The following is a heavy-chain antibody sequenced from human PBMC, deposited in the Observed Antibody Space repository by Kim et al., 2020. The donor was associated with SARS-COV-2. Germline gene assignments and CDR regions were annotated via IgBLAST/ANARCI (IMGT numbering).Heavy chain of an antibody. V-gene: IGHV1-3*01. CDR1: GYTFTSYA. J-gene: IGHJ4*02. CDR3: ARVAGYCSSTSCYDYFDY. CDR2: INAGNGNT. D-gene: IGHD2-2*03. Sequence: ASVKVSCKASGYTFTSYAMHWVRQAPGQRLEWMGWINAGNGNTKYSQKFQGRVTITRDTSASTAYMELSSLRSEDTAVYYCARVAGYCSSTSCYDYFDYWGQGTLVTVSS.